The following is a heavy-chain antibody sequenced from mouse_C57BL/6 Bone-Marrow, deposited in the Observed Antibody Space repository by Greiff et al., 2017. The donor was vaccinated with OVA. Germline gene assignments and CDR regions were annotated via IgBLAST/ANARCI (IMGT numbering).Heavy chain of an antibody. CDR1: GFTFSSYG. CDR2: ISSGGSYT. Sequence: EVQLQQSGGDLVKPGGSLKLSCAASGFTFSSYGMSWVRQTPDKRLEWVATISSGGSYTYYPDSVKGRFTISRDNAKNTLYLQMSSLKSEDTAMYYCARQIYSPWFAYWGQGTLVTVSA. D-gene: IGHD1-3*01. CDR3: ARQIYSPWFAY. J-gene: IGHJ3*01. V-gene: IGHV5-6*01.